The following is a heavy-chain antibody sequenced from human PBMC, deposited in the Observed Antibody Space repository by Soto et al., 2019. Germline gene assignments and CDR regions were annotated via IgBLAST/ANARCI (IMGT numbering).Heavy chain of an antibody. CDR3: ARERVHAFDI. CDR2: MIANSGNT. V-gene: IGHV1-8*02. J-gene: IGHJ3*02. CDR1: AFTFTTSA. Sequence: ASVKVSCKASAFTFTTSAMQWVRQATGQGLEWMGWMIANSGNTGYAQKFQGRVTMTRNTSISTAYMELSSLRSEDTAIYYCARERVHAFDIWGQGTMVTVSS.